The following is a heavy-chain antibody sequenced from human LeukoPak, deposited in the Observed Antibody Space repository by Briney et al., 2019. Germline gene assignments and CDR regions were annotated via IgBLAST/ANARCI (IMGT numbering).Heavy chain of an antibody. V-gene: IGHV4-4*02. Sequence: SETLSLTCAVSGGSISSSNWWSWVRQPPGKGLEWIGFIFYSGRTYYNPSLRSRLNISLDTSLNQFSLELRSVTAADTAVYYCAREGGDFGVSFDYWGQGTLVTVSS. J-gene: IGHJ4*02. D-gene: IGHD2-21*02. CDR2: IFYSGRT. CDR3: AREGGDFGVSFDY. CDR1: GGSISSSNW.